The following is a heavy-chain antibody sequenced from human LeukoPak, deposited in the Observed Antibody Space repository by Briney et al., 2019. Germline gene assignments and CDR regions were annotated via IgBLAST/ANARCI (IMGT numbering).Heavy chain of an antibody. J-gene: IGHJ6*04. V-gene: IGHV3-7*01. D-gene: IGHD2-2*01. CDR2: IKKDGSEK. Sequence: GGPLRLPCVASRHTSSAFCASWVRRPPGKGREGVANIKKDGSEKEYGDSVKGRFRILRDDAKNSVYLQMDSLRAEDTAVYYCATFAGVVPGGLLLWGKGTTVIASS. CDR1: RHTSSAFC. CDR3: ATFAGVVPGGLLL.